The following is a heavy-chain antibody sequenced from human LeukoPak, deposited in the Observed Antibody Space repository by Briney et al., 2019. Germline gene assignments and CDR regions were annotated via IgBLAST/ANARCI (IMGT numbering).Heavy chain of an antibody. J-gene: IGHJ3*02. Sequence: SVKVSCKASGGTFSSYAISWVRQAPGQGLEWMGGIIPIFGTANYAQKFQGRVTITADESTSTAYMELSSLRSEDTAVYYCARVRRGYYYDSSGYHDAFDIWGQGTMVTVSS. CDR1: GGTFSSYA. CDR3: ARVRRGYYYDSSGYHDAFDI. V-gene: IGHV1-69*13. CDR2: IIPIFGTA. D-gene: IGHD3-22*01.